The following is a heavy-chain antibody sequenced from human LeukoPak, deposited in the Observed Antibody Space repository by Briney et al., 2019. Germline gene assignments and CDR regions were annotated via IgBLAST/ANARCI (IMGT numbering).Heavy chain of an antibody. D-gene: IGHD3-3*01. V-gene: IGHV3-21*04. Sequence: NPGGSLRLSCAASGFTFSSYSMNWVRQAPGKGLEWVSSISSSRSYIYYADSVKGRFTISRDNSKNTLYLQMNSLRAEDTAVYYCAAGYDFWSGYYWVYWGQGTLVTVSS. CDR3: AAGYDFWSGYYWVY. J-gene: IGHJ4*02. CDR2: ISSSRSYI. CDR1: GFTFSSYS.